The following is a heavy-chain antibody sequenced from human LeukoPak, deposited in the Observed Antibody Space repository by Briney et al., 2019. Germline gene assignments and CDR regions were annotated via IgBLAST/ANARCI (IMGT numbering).Heavy chain of an antibody. J-gene: IGHJ4*02. Sequence: PGGSLRLSCSASGSTFSRYAMHWVRQAPGKGLEYVSAISSSGGSTYYADSVKGRFTISRDNSKDTLYLQMSSLRAEDTAVYYCVKATVTSSYFDYFDYWGQGTLVTVSS. CDR2: ISSSGGST. CDR1: GSTFSRYA. CDR3: VKATVTSSYFDYFDY. V-gene: IGHV3-64D*06. D-gene: IGHD4-17*01.